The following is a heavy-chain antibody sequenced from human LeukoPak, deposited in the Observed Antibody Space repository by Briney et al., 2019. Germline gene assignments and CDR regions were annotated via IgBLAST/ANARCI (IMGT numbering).Heavy chain of an antibody. J-gene: IGHJ4*02. Sequence: GGFLRLSCAASGFTFSSYWMHWVRQAPGKGLVCVSRINSDGSSTSYADSVKGRFTLSRDNPKNTLYLQMNSLRAEDTAVYYCATTLPPCSGGSCLGYWGQGTLVTVSS. CDR2: INSDGSST. CDR3: ATTLPPCSGGSCLGY. D-gene: IGHD2-15*01. CDR1: GFTFSSYW. V-gene: IGHV3-74*01.